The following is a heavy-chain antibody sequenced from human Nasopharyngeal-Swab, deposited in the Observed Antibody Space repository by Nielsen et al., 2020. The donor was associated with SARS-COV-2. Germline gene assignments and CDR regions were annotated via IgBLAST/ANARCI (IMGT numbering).Heavy chain of an antibody. D-gene: IGHD3-16*01. V-gene: IGHV1-3*01. Sequence: ASVKVSCKASGYTFTSYAMHWVRQAPGQRLEWMGWINAGNGNTKYSQKFQGRVTITRDTSASTAYMELSSLRSEDTAVYYCARERGGIVPRAYYFDYWGQGTLVTVSS. CDR1: GYTFTSYA. CDR3: ARERGGIVPRAYYFDY. CDR2: INAGNGNT. J-gene: IGHJ4*02.